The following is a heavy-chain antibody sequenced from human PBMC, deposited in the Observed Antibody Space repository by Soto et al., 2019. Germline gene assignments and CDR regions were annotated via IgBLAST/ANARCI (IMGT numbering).Heavy chain of an antibody. CDR3: AKDRAYSSAPNDY. J-gene: IGHJ4*02. D-gene: IGHD6-19*01. V-gene: IGHV3-23*01. CDR2: ISGSGGST. Sequence: EVQLLESGGGLVQPGGSLRLSCAASGFTFSSYAMSWVRQAPGKGLEWVSAISGSGGSTYYADSVKGRFTISRDNSKNKLYLQMNSLRAEDTAVYYCAKDRAYSSAPNDYWGQGTLVTVSS. CDR1: GFTFSSYA.